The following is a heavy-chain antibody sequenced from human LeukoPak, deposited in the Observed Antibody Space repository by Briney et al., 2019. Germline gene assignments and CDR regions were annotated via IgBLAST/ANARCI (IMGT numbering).Heavy chain of an antibody. V-gene: IGHV4-59*08. CDR1: GGSISSSY. CDR2: IYYSGST. Sequence: SETLSLTCTVSGGSISSSYWSWIRQPPGNGLEWIGYIYYSGSTSYNPSLKSRVTISADTSKNLFSLRLSSVTAADTAVYYCARQRWFDSWGQGTLVTVSS. CDR3: ARQRWFDS. J-gene: IGHJ5*01.